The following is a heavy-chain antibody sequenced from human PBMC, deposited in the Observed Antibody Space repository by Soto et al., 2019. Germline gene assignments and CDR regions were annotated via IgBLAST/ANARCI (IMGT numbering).Heavy chain of an antibody. J-gene: IGHJ4*02. CDR3: AEGRGYCSSTSCYVGSDY. D-gene: IGHD2-2*01. CDR1: GFTFSSYA. Sequence: EVQLLESGGGLVQPGGSLRLSCAASGFTFSSYAMSWVRQAPGKGLEWVSAISGSGGSTYYADSVKGRLTISRDNSKNTRYREMNSLRAEDTAVYYCAEGRGYCSSTSCYVGSDYWGQGTLVTVSS. CDR2: ISGSGGST. V-gene: IGHV3-23*01.